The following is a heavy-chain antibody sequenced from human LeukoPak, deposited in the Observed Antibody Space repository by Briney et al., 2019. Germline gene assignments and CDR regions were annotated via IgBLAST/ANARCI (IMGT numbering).Heavy chain of an antibody. CDR3: AREIVVVPAAIVGYFDY. CDR1: GGTFNSYA. D-gene: IGHD2-2*01. J-gene: IGHJ4*02. V-gene: IGHV1-69*13. Sequence: SVKVSCKASGGTFNSYAISWVRQAPGQGVEWMGGIIPIFGTANYAQKFQGRVTITADESTSTAYMELSSLRSEDTAVYYCAREIVVVPAAIVGYFDYWGQGTLVTVSS. CDR2: IIPIFGTA.